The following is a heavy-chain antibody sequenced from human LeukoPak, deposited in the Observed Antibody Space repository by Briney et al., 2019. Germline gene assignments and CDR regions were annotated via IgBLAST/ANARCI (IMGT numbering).Heavy chain of an antibody. CDR2: INPNSGGT. Sequence: GAAVKVSFTSSGYTFTVYYMHWVRQAPGQGLEWMGWINPNSGGTNYAQKFQGRGTMTRDTSISTAYMELSRLRSDDTAVYYCARARGPFDYWGQGTLVTVSS. J-gene: IGHJ4*02. D-gene: IGHD2-15*01. CDR1: GYTFTVYY. V-gene: IGHV1-2*02. CDR3: ARARGPFDY.